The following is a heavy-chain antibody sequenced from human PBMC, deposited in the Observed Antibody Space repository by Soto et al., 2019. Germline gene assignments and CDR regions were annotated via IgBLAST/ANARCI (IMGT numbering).Heavy chain of an antibody. J-gene: IGHJ4*02. V-gene: IGHV4-38-2*01. D-gene: IGHD6-13*01. CDR3: GGIAANATLIDY. CDR1: GYSISSGYY. CDR2: IYHSGST. Sequence: SETLSLTCAVSGYSISSGYYWGWIRQPPGKGLEWIGSIYHSGSTYYNPSLKSRVTISVDTSKNQFSLKLSSVTAADTAVYYCGGIAANATLIDYWGQGTPGTLSS.